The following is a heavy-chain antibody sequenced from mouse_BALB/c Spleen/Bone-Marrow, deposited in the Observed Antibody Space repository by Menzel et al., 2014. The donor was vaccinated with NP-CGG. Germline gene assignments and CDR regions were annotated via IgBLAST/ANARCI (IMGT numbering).Heavy chain of an antibody. Sequence: EVKLVESGGGLVQPGGSQKLSCAASGFTFSSFGMHWVRQAPEKGLEWVAYISSGSSTIYYADTVKGRFTISRDNPKNTLFLQMTSLRSEDTAMYYCARKGALITHYYAMDYWGQGTSVTVSS. CDR3: ARKGALITHYYAMDY. J-gene: IGHJ4*01. CDR1: GFTFSSFG. CDR2: ISSGSSTI. D-gene: IGHD2-4*01. V-gene: IGHV5-17*02.